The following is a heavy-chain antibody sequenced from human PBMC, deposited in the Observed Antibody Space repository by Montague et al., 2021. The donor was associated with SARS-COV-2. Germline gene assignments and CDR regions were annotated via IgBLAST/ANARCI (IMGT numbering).Heavy chain of an antibody. V-gene: IGHV4-4*07. Sequence: SETLSLTCTVSGGSISSYYWSWIRQPAGKGLEWIGLIYTSGSTNYNPSLKSRVTMSLDTSKNQFSLKLRSVTAADTAVYYCARASFGMGAFDIWGQGTMVTVSS. CDR2: IYTSGST. J-gene: IGHJ3*02. D-gene: IGHD1-14*01. CDR1: GGSISSYY. CDR3: ARASFGMGAFDI.